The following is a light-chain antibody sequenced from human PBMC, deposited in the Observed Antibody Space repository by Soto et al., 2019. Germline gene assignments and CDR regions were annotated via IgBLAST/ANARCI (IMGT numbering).Light chain of an antibody. J-gene: IGKJ1*01. CDR2: GAS. Sequence: EIVMTQSPATLSVSPGERATLSCRASQSVSSNLAGYEQKPGQGPRPLIYGASTSATGSPARFSGSGSGTEFPLPISSLQSEDFAFYYCQQYNNWPPGTFGQGTKVDIK. CDR3: QQYNNWPPGT. CDR1: QSVSSN. V-gene: IGKV3-15*01.